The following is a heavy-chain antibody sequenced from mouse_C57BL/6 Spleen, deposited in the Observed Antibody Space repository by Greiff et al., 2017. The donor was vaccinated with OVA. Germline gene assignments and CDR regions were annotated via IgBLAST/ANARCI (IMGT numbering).Heavy chain of an antibody. CDR2: INPSNGGT. D-gene: IGHD3-2*02. CDR3: ARGGSGYSYFDY. Sequence: QVQLQQSGTELVKPGASVKLSCKASGYTFTSYWMHWVKQRPGQGLEWIGNINPSNGGTNYNEKFKSKATLTVDKSSSTAYMQLSSLTSEDSAVYYCARGGSGYSYFDYWGQGTTLTVSS. V-gene: IGHV1-53*01. J-gene: IGHJ2*01. CDR1: GYTFTSYW.